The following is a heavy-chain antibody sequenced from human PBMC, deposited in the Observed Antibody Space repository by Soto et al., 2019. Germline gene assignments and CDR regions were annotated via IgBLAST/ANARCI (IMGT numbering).Heavy chain of an antibody. CDR2: IYWDDDK. CDR3: AHRDASVSTFDI. CDR1: GFSRSTSGVG. J-gene: IGHJ3*02. D-gene: IGHD2-8*01. Sequence: QITLKESGPTLVKPTQTLTLTCTFPGFSRSTSGVGVGWIRQPPGKALEWLALIYWDDDKRYRPSLKTRLTITQDTSKNQVVVTVTYMDPGDKATYYCAHRDASVSTFDIGGQGTMVTVSS. V-gene: IGHV2-5*02.